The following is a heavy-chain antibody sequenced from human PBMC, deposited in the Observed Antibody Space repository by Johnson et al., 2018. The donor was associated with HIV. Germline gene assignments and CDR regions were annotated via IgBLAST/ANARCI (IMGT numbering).Heavy chain of an antibody. D-gene: IGHD1-26*01. J-gene: IGHJ3*02. CDR1: GFTFSSYG. CDR3: AKVVGSGATGDAFDI. CDR2: IRYYGSNK. Sequence: QVQLVESGGGVVQPGGSLRLSCAASGFTFSSYGMHWVRQAPGKGLEWVAFIRYYGSNKYYADSVKGRFTISRDNSKNTLYLQMNSLRAEDTAVYYCAKVVGSGATGDAFDIWGQGTMVTVSS. V-gene: IGHV3-30*02.